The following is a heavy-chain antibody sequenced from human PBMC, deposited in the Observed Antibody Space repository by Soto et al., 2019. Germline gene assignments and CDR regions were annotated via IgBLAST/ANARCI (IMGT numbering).Heavy chain of an antibody. CDR3: ARVIGYYDSSGYYYVGFAFDI. CDR2: ISSSSSYI. D-gene: IGHD3-22*01. J-gene: IGHJ3*02. V-gene: IGHV3-21*01. Sequence: GGSLRLSCAASGFSFSTYVMSWVRQAPGKGPEWVSSISSSSSYIYYADSVKGRFTISRDNAKNSLYLQMNSLRAEDTAVYYCARVIGYYDSSGYYYVGFAFDIWGQGTMVTVSS. CDR1: GFSFSTYV.